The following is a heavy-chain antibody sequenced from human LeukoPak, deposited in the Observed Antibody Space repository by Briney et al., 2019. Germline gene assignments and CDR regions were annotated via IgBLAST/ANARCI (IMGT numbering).Heavy chain of an antibody. D-gene: IGHD6-13*01. Sequence: PGGSLRLSCAASGFTFSSYGMHWVRQAPGKGLEWVAVISYDGNNKYYADSVKGRFTISRDNSKNTLYLQMNSLRAEDTAVYYCARERGGSSSRPDAFDIWGQGTMVTVSS. J-gene: IGHJ3*02. CDR1: GFTFSSYG. CDR2: ISYDGNNK. V-gene: IGHV3-30*03. CDR3: ARERGGSSSRPDAFDI.